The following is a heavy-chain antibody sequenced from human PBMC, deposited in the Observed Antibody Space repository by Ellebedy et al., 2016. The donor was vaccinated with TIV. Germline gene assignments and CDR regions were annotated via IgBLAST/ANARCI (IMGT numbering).Heavy chain of an antibody. Sequence: PGGSLRLSCPASGFTFSRFWMGWIRQAPGKGLEWVAHIKYDEIEKYYANSVKGRFTISRDNARNSIYLQMKSLRVDDTAMYYGARDTVAVPDGDTFDFWGQGTMVAVST. CDR1: GFTFSRFW. V-gene: IGHV3-7*04. J-gene: IGHJ3*01. CDR3: ARDTVAVPDGDTFDF. D-gene: IGHD2-2*01. CDR2: IKYDEIEK.